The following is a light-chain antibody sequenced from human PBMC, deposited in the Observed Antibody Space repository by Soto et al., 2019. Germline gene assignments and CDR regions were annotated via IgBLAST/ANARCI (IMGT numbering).Light chain of an antibody. Sequence: DIQLTQSPSFLSASVGDRVTITCRASQDISRYLAWYQQRPGKVPRFLTHSASTLQSEVPSRFSATGSGTTFTLTISSLQPEDIATYYCQQLNRFPRTFGQGTKVEV. CDR1: QDISRY. CDR3: QQLNRFPRT. CDR2: SAS. J-gene: IGKJ1*01. V-gene: IGKV1-9*01.